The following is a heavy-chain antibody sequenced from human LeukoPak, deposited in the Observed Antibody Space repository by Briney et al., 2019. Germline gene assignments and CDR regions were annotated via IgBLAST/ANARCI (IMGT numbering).Heavy chain of an antibody. J-gene: IGHJ4*02. CDR1: GFNFRFYG. D-gene: IGHD2-2*01. CDR2: IWNDGSKE. CDR3: ARDDCSSPSCYGY. Sequence: GGSLRLSCAASGFNFRFYGMHWVRQAPGKGLECVAVIWNDGSKESYADSVKGRFTISRDNSMNTLYLQMNSLRVEDTAVYYCARDDCSSPSCYGYWGQGTLVAVSS. V-gene: IGHV3-33*01.